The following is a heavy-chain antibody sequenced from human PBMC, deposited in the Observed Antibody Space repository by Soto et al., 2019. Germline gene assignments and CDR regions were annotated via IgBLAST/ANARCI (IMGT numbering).Heavy chain of an antibody. CDR1: GFTFSSYA. J-gene: IGHJ3*02. Sequence: PGGSLRLSCSASGFTFSSYAMHWVRQAPGKGLEYVSAISSNGGSTYYADSVKGRFTISRDNSKNTLYLQMSSLRAEDTAVYYCVKDHSSAYDFWSGYYLTAFDIWGQGTMVTVSS. V-gene: IGHV3-64D*08. CDR3: VKDHSSAYDFWSGYYLTAFDI. CDR2: ISSNGGST. D-gene: IGHD3-3*01.